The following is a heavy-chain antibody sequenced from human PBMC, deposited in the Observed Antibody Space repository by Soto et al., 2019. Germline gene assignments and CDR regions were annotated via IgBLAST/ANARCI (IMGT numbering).Heavy chain of an antibody. D-gene: IGHD1-26*01. CDR3: AKTYRREQPPLQYNWLDP. V-gene: IGHV3-23*01. CDR2: ISDTGGTT. CDR1: GFTFSTYA. J-gene: IGHJ5*02. Sequence: EVQLLESGGGLVQPGGSLRLSCAASGFTFSTYAMSWLRQTPGKGLEWVSGISDTGGTTYYADSVKGRFTISRDNSQNTLFLQMRSLRAEDTDLYYCAKTYRREQPPLQYNWLDPWGQGPLVTVSS.